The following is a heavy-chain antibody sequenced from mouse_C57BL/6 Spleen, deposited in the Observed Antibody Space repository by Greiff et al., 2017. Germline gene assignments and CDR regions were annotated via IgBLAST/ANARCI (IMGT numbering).Heavy chain of an antibody. CDR2: ISYDGSN. J-gene: IGHJ4*01. Sequence: EVQLQESGPGLVKPSQSLSLTCSVTGYSITSGYYWNWIRQFPGNKLEWMGYISYDGSNNYNPSLKNRISITRDTSKNQFFLTLNSVTTEDTATYYCAREGGNLYAMDYWGQGTSVTVSS. CDR1: GYSITSGYY. V-gene: IGHV3-6*01. CDR3: AREGGNLYAMDY.